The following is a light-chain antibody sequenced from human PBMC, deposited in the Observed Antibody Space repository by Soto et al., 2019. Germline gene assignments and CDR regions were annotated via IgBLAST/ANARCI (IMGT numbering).Light chain of an antibody. CDR1: QSVSSN. CDR2: GAS. CDR3: QQYNNWPPEIT. V-gene: IGKV3-15*01. J-gene: IGKJ3*01. Sequence: EIVMTQSPATLSVSPGERATLSCRASQSVSSNLAWYQQKPGQAPRLLIYGASTRATGITARFSGSGSGTEFTLTISSLQSEDFAVYYCQQYNNWPPEITFGPGTKVDI.